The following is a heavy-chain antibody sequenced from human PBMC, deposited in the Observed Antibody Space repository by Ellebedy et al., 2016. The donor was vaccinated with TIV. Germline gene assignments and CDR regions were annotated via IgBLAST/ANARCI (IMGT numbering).Heavy chain of an antibody. D-gene: IGHD3-10*01. V-gene: IGHV4-39*01. J-gene: IGHJ6*02. Sequence: MPSETLSLTCTVSGGSIRSTSYYWGWIRQPPGKGLEWIGSIYYSGRTYYNPSLKSRVTISVDTSKNQFSLKLSSVTGADTAVYYCARRDRVLLWVGELLSDQDGMDVWGRGTTVTVAS. CDR1: GGSIRSTSYY. CDR2: IYYSGRT. CDR3: ARRDRVLLWVGELLSDQDGMDV.